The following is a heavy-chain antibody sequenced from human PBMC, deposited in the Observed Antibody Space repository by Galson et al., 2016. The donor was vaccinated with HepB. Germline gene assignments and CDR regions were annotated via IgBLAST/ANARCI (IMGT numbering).Heavy chain of an antibody. J-gene: IGHJ4*02. D-gene: IGHD4/OR15-4a*01. CDR3: ATGLGDYGDPFEY. Sequence: SLRLSCAASGITFGSCWMHWVRQVPGKGLVWVSRIKGDGTDMFYADSVRGRFTISRDNAKNTLYLRMSSLRVDDTSVYYCATGLGDYGDPFEYWGQGTLVTVSS. V-gene: IGHV3-74*01. CDR2: IKGDGTDM. CDR1: GITFGSCW.